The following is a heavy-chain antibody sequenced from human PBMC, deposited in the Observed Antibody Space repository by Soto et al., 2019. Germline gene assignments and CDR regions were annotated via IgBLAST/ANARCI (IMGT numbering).Heavy chain of an antibody. CDR1: GGTFSSYA. CDR2: IIPIFGTA. V-gene: IGHV1-69*06. D-gene: IGHD3-10*01. Sequence: SVKVSCKASGGTFSSYAISWVRQAPGQGLEWMGGIIPIFGTANYAQKSQGRVTITADKSTSTAYMELSSLRSEDTAVYYCARGRGVRGDDAFDIWGQGTMVTVSS. CDR3: ARGRGVRGDDAFDI. J-gene: IGHJ3*02.